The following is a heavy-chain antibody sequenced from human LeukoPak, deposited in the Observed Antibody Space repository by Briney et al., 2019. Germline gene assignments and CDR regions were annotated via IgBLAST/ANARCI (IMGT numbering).Heavy chain of an antibody. J-gene: IGHJ4*02. V-gene: IGHV3-23*01. Sequence: PGGSLRLSCAVYGFTFSNHATMWVRQAPGRGLEWVSAISGGGVSTYYTDSVKGRFTISRDNSKNTLYLQMNSLRAEDRAVYYCALYRRVRGDYWGQGTLISVSS. CDR1: GFTFSNHA. CDR2: ISGGGVST. D-gene: IGHD3-10*01. CDR3: ALYRRVRGDY.